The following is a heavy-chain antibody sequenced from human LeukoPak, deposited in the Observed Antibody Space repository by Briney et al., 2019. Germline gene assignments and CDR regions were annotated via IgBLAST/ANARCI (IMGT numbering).Heavy chain of an antibody. J-gene: IGHJ1*01. CDR2: INQDGSDR. Sequence: PGGSLRLSCVGSGFSFSSYWMTWVRQAPGKGLEWVANINQDGSDRPYVDSVKGRFTISRDNAKNALYLEMNSLRVEDTAFYYCVRLGRDGYTYGAAYWGQGALVTVSS. CDR3: VRLGRDGYTYGAAY. V-gene: IGHV3-7*03. CDR1: GFSFSSYW. D-gene: IGHD5-24*01.